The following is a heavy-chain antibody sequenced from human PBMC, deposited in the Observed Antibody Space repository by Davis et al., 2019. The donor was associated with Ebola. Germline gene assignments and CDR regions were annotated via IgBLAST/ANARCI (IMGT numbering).Heavy chain of an antibody. CDR3: ARHGGYCSGGSCYSETYYYYGMDV. CDR1: GGSFSGYY. D-gene: IGHD2-15*01. CDR2: INHSGST. Sequence: PSETLSLTCAVYGGSFSGYYWSWIRQPPGKGLEWIGEINHSGSTNYNPSLKSRVTISVDTSKNQFSLKLSSVTAADTAVYYCARHGGYCSGGSCYSETYYYYGMDVWGQGTTVTVSS. V-gene: IGHV4-34*01. J-gene: IGHJ6*02.